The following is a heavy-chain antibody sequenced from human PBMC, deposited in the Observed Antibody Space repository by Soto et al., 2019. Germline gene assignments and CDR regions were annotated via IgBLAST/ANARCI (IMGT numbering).Heavy chain of an antibody. CDR2: INAGNGNT. CDR3: ARVGISSWGSFDY. Sequence: ASVKVSCKASGYTSTSYAMHWVRQAPGQRLEWMGWINAGNGNTKYSQKFQGRVTITRDTSASTAYMELSSLRSEDTAVYYCARVGISSWGSFDYWGQGTLVTVSS. CDR1: GYTSTSYA. V-gene: IGHV1-3*01. J-gene: IGHJ4*02. D-gene: IGHD3-16*01.